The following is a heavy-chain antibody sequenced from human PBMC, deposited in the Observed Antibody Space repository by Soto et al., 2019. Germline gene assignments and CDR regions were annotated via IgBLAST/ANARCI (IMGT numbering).Heavy chain of an antibody. CDR1: GGTFSSYA. Sequence: SVKVSCKASGGTFSSYAISWVRQAPGQGLEWMGGIIPIFGTANYAQKFQGRVTITADESTSTAYMELSSLRSEDTAVYYCARNGEAGGDYVWGSYPRGAFDIWGQGTMVNRLL. V-gene: IGHV1-69*13. CDR3: ARNGEAGGDYVWGSYPRGAFDI. CDR2: IIPIFGTA. D-gene: IGHD3-16*02. J-gene: IGHJ3*02.